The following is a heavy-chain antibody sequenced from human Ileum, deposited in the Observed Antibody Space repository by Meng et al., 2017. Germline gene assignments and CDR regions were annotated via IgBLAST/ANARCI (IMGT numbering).Heavy chain of an antibody. CDR1: GGTFSSYT. D-gene: IGHD3-3*01. CDR2: IIPILGIA. CDR3: ARSSLGWPFLPFDY. J-gene: IGHJ4*02. V-gene: IGHV1-69*02. Sequence: HVQLVQSGAEGRKPGSSVKVRCKASGGTFSSYTISWVRQAAGQGLEWIGRIIPILGIANYAQKFQGRVTITADKSTSTAYMELSSLRSEDTAVYYCARSSLGWPFLPFDYWGQGTLVTVSS.